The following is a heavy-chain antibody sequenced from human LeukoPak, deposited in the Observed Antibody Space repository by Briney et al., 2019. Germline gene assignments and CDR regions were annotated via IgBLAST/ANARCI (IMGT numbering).Heavy chain of an antibody. D-gene: IGHD4/OR15-4a*01. CDR1: GYTFTSYG. J-gene: IGHJ5*02. CDR2: ISPYNGNT. V-gene: IGHV1-18*01. CDR3: ARGLSMDTNVEIDH. Sequence: GASVKVSCKASGYTFTSYGISWVRQAPGQGLEWMGWISPYNGNTKCAQKLQGRLTMTTDTSASTAYMELRSLRSDDTAVYYCARGLSMDTNVEIDHWGQGTLVTVSS.